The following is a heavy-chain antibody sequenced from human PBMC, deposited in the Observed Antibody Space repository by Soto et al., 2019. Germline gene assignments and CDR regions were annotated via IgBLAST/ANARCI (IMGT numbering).Heavy chain of an antibody. CDR1: GGSISNHY. D-gene: IGHD7-27*01. V-gene: IGHV4-59*11. CDR2: IYHNGNN. CDR3: TRANWYSEY. J-gene: IGHJ4*02. Sequence: QVHLQESGPGLVKPSETLSLPCSVSGGSISNHYWSWIRQPPGKGLEWIGYIYHNGNNNYNPSLKSRGTMWVDTSRNQISLKLTTVTAADTAVYYCTRANWYSEYWGQGTLVTVSS.